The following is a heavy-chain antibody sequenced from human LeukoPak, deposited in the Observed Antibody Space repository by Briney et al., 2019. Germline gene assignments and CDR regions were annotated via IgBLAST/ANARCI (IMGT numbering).Heavy chain of an antibody. CDR3: ARDLGDGDNYWYAFDI. CDR2: YASGST. J-gene: IGHJ3*02. Sequence: YASGSTNYNPSLKSRVTISVDTSKNQFSLKLSSVTAADMAVYYCARDLGDGDNYWYAFDIWGQGTMVTLSS. V-gene: IGHV4-61*02. D-gene: IGHD5-24*01.